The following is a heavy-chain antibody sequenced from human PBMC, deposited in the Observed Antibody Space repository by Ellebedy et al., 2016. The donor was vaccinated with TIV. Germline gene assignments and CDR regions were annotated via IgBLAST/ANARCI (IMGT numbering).Heavy chain of an antibody. CDR3: ARGRSSSGGYSDY. V-gene: IGHV1-3*01. Sequence: ASSVKVSCKASGYTFTRYAMLWVRQAPGQRLEWMGWINAVNGYTKYSQKFQGRVNISRDTSASTAYMELSSLRSEDTAVYYCARGRSSSGGYSDYWGQGTLVTVSS. J-gene: IGHJ4*02. CDR1: GYTFTRYA. CDR2: INAVNGYT. D-gene: IGHD2-2*01.